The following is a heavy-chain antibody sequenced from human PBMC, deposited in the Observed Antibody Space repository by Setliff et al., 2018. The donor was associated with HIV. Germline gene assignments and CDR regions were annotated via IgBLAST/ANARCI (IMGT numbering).Heavy chain of an antibody. CDR3: ASPMFYDGKVV. J-gene: IGHJ4*02. Sequence: KVSCKASGYTFHYYDIHWVRQAPGQGLEWMGRITAGNGDTKYSQKFQDRVTLTSDMSANTVYMDLTTLRSEDTAVYYCASPMFYDGKVVWGQGTPVTVSS. CDR2: ITAGNGDT. D-gene: IGHD3-22*01. V-gene: IGHV1-3*01. CDR1: GYTFHYYD.